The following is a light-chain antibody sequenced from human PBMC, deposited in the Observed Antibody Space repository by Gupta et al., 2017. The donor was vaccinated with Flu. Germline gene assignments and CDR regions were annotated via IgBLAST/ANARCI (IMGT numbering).Light chain of an antibody. Sequence: VPLGKATFICYRTRQRLGYSEGNIYLDWFQQRPGQSPRRLIYWGSHRDSGVPDRFSGSGSGTDFTLEISSVEAEDVGVYYCRQGERWPWAFGQGTKVEIK. V-gene: IGKV2-30*01. CDR3: RQGERWPWA. CDR1: QRLGYSEGNIY. CDR2: WGS. J-gene: IGKJ1*01.